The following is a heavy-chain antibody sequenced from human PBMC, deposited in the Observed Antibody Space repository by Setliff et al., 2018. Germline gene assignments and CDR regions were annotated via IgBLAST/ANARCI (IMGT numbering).Heavy chain of an antibody. J-gene: IGHJ4*02. CDR2: INRDGSYT. D-gene: IGHD1-26*01. CDR3: ARSGNYRVDY. CDR1: GFTFSSYW. V-gene: IGHV3-74*01. Sequence: GGSLRLSCAASGFTFSSYWMYWVRQAPGKGLVWVSRINRDGSYTVYADSVEGRFTISRDNAKNSLYLQMNSLRAEDTAVYYCARSGNYRVDYWGQGTLVTVSS.